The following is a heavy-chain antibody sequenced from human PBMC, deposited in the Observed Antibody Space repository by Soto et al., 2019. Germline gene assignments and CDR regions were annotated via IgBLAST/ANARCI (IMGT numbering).Heavy chain of an antibody. V-gene: IGHV3-74*01. D-gene: IGHD6-13*01. J-gene: IGHJ4*02. CDR3: VKDKWYNNTWYLDY. CDR2: INSDGSGT. Sequence: PGGSLRLSCAASGFTFSSHWMHWVRQAPGKGLVWVSRINSDGSGTSYADSVKGRFTISRDNAKNSLSLQMNSLRPEDTALYYCVKDKWYNNTWYLDYWGQGTLVTVSS. CDR1: GFTFSSHW.